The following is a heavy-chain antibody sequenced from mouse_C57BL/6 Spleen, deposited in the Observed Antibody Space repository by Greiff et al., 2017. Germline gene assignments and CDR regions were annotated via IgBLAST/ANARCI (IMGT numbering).Heavy chain of an antibody. CDR2: IDPSDSYT. CDR1: GYTFTSYW. CDR3: ARRSYYGSSYENYYAMDY. D-gene: IGHD1-1*01. V-gene: IGHV1-69*01. Sequence: VQLQQPGAELVMPGASVKLSCKASGYTFTSYWMHWVKQRPGQGLEWIGEIDPSDSYTNYNQKFKGKSTLTVDKSSSTAYMQLSSLTSEDSAVYYCARRSYYGSSYENYYAMDYWGQGTSVTVSS. J-gene: IGHJ4*01.